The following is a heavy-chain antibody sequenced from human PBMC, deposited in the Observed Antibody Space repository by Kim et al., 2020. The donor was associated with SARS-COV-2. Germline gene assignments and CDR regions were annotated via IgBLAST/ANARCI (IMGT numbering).Heavy chain of an antibody. CDR2: IYYSGST. CDR1: GCSISSSSYY. Sequence: SETLSLTCTASGCSISSSSYYWGRIRPPPGKGLEWIVSIYYSGSTYYNPSLKRRVTISEDTTNNQFSLKLSSVTAAATAVYYCARHSSGFYWSFVVWG. D-gene: IGHD6-19*01. CDR3: ARHSSGFYWSFVV. J-gene: IGHJ2*01. V-gene: IGHV4-39*01.